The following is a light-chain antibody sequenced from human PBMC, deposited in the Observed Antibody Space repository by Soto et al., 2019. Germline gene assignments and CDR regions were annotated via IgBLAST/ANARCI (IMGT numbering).Light chain of an antibody. Sequence: EIVLTQSPGTLSLSPGERATLSCRASQSVTRDYLAWYQQKPGQAPRLLIYAASSRATGIPDRFSGSGSGADFTLTITRLEPEDFAVYYCHQYANSPLTFGQGTRLEIK. CDR3: HQYANSPLT. V-gene: IGKV3-20*01. CDR1: QSVTRDY. J-gene: IGKJ5*01. CDR2: AAS.